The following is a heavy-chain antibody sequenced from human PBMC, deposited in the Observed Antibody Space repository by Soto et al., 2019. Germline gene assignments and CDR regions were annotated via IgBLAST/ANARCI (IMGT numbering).Heavy chain of an antibody. CDR2: IYYSGST. J-gene: IGHJ4*02. D-gene: IGHD1-1*01. V-gene: IGHV4-59*01. CDR3: AGSHERGTTNDY. CDR1: GGSISSYY. Sequence: SETLSLTCTVSGGSISSYYWSWIRQPPGKGLEWIGYIYYSGSTNYNPSLKSRVTISVDTSKNQFSLKLSSVTAVDTAVYYCAGSHERGTTNDYWGQGTLVTVSS.